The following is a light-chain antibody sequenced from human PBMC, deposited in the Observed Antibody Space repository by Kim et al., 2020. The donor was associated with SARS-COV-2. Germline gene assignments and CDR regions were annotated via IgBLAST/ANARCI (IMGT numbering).Light chain of an antibody. V-gene: IGKV1-39*01. CDR1: QSNGSN. Sequence: SASRGDRVTITCRASQSNGSNLNWYQQKPGKAPKLVIYAASSFQSGVPSRFSGSGSGTDFTLTISRLQPEDFATYYCQQSYSTRYTFGQGTKLEI. CDR3: QQSYSTRYT. CDR2: AAS. J-gene: IGKJ2*01.